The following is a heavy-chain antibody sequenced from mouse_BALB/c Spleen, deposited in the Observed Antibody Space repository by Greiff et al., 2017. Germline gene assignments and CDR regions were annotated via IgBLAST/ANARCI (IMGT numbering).Heavy chain of an antibody. CDR2: ISDGGSYT. V-gene: IGHV5-4*02. D-gene: IGHD1-1*01. Sequence: EVQGVESGGGLVKPGGSLKLSCAASGFTFSDYYMYWVRQTPEKRLEWVATISDGGSYTYYPDSVKGRFTISRDNAKNNLYLQMSSLKSEDTAMYYCARDWYYGSSYWYFDVWGAGTTVTVSS. J-gene: IGHJ1*01. CDR1: GFTFSDYY. CDR3: ARDWYYGSSYWYFDV.